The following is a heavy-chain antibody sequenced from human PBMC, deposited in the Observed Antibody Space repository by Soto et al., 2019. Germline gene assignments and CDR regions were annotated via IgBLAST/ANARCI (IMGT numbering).Heavy chain of an antibody. CDR2: INHSGST. Sequence: SETLSLTCAVYGGSFSGYYWSWIRQPPGKGLEWIGEINHSGSTNYNPSLKSQITISVDTSNHQFSLKLSSVTAADTAVYYCARGYVDFWSGYYGNAFDIWGQGTMVTVSS. CDR3: ARGYVDFWSGYYGNAFDI. D-gene: IGHD3-3*01. CDR1: GGSFSGYY. V-gene: IGHV4-34*01. J-gene: IGHJ3*02.